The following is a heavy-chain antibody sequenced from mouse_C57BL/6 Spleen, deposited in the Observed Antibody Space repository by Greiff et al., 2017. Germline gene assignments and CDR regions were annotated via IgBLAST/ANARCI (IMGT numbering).Heavy chain of an antibody. CDR1: GFTFSSYA. J-gene: IGHJ2*01. Sequence: EVKLMESGGGLVKPGGSLKLSCAASGFTFSSYAMSWVRQTPEKRLEWVATISDGGSYTYYPDNVKGRFTISRDNAKNNLYLQMSHLKSEDTAMYYCARLPNYFDYWGQGTTLTVSS. V-gene: IGHV5-4*03. CDR2: ISDGGSYT. CDR3: ARLPNYFDY.